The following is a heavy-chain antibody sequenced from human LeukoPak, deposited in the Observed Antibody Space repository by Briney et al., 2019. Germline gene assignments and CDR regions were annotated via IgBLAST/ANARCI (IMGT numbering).Heavy chain of an antibody. CDR2: INHSGST. D-gene: IGHD3-3*01. Sequence: SETLSLTCAVYGGSFSGYYWSWIRQPPGKGLEWIGEINHSGSTNYNPSLKSRVTISVDTSKNQFSLKLSSVTAADTAVYYCARGRSYYDFWSGYTPYSWFDPWGQGTLVTVSS. CDR1: GGSFSGYY. J-gene: IGHJ5*02. V-gene: IGHV4-34*01. CDR3: ARGRSYYDFWSGYTPYSWFDP.